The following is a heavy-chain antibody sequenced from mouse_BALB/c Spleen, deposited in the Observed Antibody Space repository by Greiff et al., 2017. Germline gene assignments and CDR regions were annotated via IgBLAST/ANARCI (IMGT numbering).Heavy chain of an antibody. CDR1: GYTFTDYN. J-gene: IGHJ3*01. Sequence: VQLQQSGPELVKPGASVKISCKASGYTFTDYNMHWVKQSHGKSLEWIGYIYPYNGGTGYNQKFKSKATLTVDNSSSTAYMELRSLTSEDSAVYYCARFDYDGPFAYWGQGTLVTVSA. CDR2: IYPYNGGT. D-gene: IGHD2-4*01. V-gene: IGHV1S29*02. CDR3: ARFDYDGPFAY.